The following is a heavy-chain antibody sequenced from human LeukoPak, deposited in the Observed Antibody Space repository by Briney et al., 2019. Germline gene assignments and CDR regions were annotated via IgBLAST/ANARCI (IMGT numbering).Heavy chain of an antibody. J-gene: IGHJ6*02. Sequence: SETLSLTCAVYGGSFSGYYWSWIRQPPGKGLEWIGEINHSGSTNYNPSLKSRVTISVDTSKNQLSLKLSSVTAADTAVYYCASRAMVRGVPYYYGMDVWGQGTTVTVTS. CDR2: INHSGST. CDR3: ASRAMVRGVPYYYGMDV. D-gene: IGHD3-10*01. CDR1: GGSFSGYY. V-gene: IGHV4-34*01.